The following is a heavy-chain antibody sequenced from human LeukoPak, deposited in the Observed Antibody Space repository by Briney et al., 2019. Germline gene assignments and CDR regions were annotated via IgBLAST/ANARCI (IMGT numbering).Heavy chain of an antibody. J-gene: IGHJ4*02. CDR3: ASPAAAATFDY. CDR1: GFTFDDYA. V-gene: IGHV3-43*02. Sequence: GGSLRLSCAASGFTFDDYAMHWVRQAPGKGLEWVSLISGDGGSTYYADSVKGRFTISRDNSKNSLYLQMNSLRTVDTALYYCASPAAAATFDYWGQGTLVTVSS. D-gene: IGHD6-13*01. CDR2: ISGDGGST.